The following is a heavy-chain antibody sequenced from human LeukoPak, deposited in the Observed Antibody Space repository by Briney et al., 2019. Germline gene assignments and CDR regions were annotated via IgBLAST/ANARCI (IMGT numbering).Heavy chain of an antibody. J-gene: IGHJ4*02. V-gene: IGHV4-59*01. Sequence: PTETLSLTCTVSGGSISSNYWSWIRQPPGKGLGWXGGYLHYSGSTNYNPSLKSRVTISVDTSKNQFSLKLSSVTAADTAVYYCARDSNSGYDFDYWGQGTLVTVSS. CDR3: ARDSNSGYDFDY. D-gene: IGHD5-12*01. CDR2: LHYSGST. CDR1: GGSISSNY.